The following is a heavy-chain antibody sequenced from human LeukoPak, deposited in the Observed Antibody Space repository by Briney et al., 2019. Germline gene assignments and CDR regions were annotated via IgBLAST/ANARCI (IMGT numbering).Heavy chain of an antibody. V-gene: IGHV4-59*01. Sequence: PSETLSLTCTVSGGSISSYYWSWIRQPPGKGLEWIGSIYYSGSTYYNPSLKSRVTISVDTSKNQFSLKLRSVTAADTAVYYCARDRYYYGSGSYYVAVDYWGQGTLVTVSS. J-gene: IGHJ4*02. CDR2: IYYSGST. CDR3: ARDRYYYGSGSYYVAVDY. CDR1: GGSISSYY. D-gene: IGHD3-10*01.